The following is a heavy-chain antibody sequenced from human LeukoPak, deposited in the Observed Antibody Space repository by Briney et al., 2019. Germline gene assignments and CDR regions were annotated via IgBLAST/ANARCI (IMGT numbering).Heavy chain of an antibody. J-gene: IGHJ4*02. D-gene: IGHD3/OR15-3a*01. Sequence: GGALRLSCAVSGITLNNYGMTWVRQAPGKGLGWVAGISDRGGSTKYADSVKGRFTISRDNPKNTLYLQMHSLRAEDTAVYFCAKRGVVIRVILVGFHKEAYYFESWGQGALVTVSS. CDR2: ISDRGGST. CDR1: GITLNNYG. CDR3: AKRGVVIRVILVGFHKEAYYFES. V-gene: IGHV3-23*01.